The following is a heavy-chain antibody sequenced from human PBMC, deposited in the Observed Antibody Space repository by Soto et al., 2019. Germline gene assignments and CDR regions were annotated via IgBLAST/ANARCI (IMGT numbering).Heavy chain of an antibody. CDR2: ISSTTNYI. V-gene: IGHV3-21*06. Sequence: EVQLVDSGGGLVKPGGSLSLSCAASGFTFTRYSMNWVRQAPGKGLEWVSSISSTTNYIYYGDSMKGRFTISRDNAKNSLYLEMNSLRAEDTAVYYCARESEDLTSNFDYWGQGTLVTVSS. CDR3: ARESEDLTSNFDY. CDR1: GFTFTRYS. J-gene: IGHJ4*02.